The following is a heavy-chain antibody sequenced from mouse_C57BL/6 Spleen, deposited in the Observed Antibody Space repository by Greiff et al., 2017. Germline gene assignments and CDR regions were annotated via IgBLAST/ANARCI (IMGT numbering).Heavy chain of an antibody. CDR1: GYTFTSYW. Sequence: QVQLQQSGAELAKPGASVKLSCKASGYTFTSYWMHWVKQRPGQGLEWIGYINPSSGYTKYNQKFKDKATLTADKSSRTAYMQLSSLTSEDSAIYDYARAGETGNYFDYWGQGTTLTVSS. V-gene: IGHV1-7*01. CDR2: INPSSGYT. J-gene: IGHJ2*01. CDR3: ARAGETGNYFDY. D-gene: IGHD4-1*01.